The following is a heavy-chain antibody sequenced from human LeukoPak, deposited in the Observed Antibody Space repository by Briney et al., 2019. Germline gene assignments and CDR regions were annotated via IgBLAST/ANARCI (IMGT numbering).Heavy chain of an antibody. CDR1: GFTLRDFP. D-gene: IGHD3-10*01. CDR3: VKGSSNTWPYYLAY. Sequence: QPGGSLRLSCASSGFTLRDFPMSWVRQTPGQGLEWVSAISVGSTNTYYADSVKGRFTISRDDSKNTLFLQMNSLRAEDTALYYCVKGSSNTWPYYLAYWGQGTLVTVSS. CDR2: ISVGSTNT. V-gene: IGHV3-23*01. J-gene: IGHJ4*02.